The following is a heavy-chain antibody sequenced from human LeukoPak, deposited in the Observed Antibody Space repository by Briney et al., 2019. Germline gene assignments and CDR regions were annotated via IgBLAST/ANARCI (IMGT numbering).Heavy chain of an antibody. CDR3: AKELGGSEDDAFDI. V-gene: IGHV3-23*01. J-gene: IGHJ3*02. CDR2: MCGSAGCT. Sequence: PGGSLRLSCAASGFTFNIYAMSWVRLAPGKGLQWVASMCGSAGCTYYADSVKGRFTISRDNSKNTLYLQMNSLRAEDTAVYYCAKELGGSEDDAFDIWGQGTMVTVSS. CDR1: GFTFNIYA. D-gene: IGHD2-15*01.